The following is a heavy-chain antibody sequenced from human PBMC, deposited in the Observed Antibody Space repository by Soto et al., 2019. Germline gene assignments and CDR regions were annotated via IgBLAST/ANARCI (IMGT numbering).Heavy chain of an antibody. CDR1: GFTFRSFT. D-gene: IGHD6-13*01. CDR3: TRDASRDSSARGWFDP. Sequence: PRLSCAASGFTFRSFTMNWVRQAPGKGLEWVSTISSNSAYIYYTDALRGRFTISRDNAKNSLHLQMNSLRAEDTAVYYCTRDASRDSSARGWFDPWGPGTLVTVSS. V-gene: IGHV3-21*01. J-gene: IGHJ5*02. CDR2: ISSNSAYI.